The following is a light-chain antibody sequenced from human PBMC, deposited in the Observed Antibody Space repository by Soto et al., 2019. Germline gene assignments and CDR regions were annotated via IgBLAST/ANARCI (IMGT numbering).Light chain of an antibody. Sequence: DIQMTQSPSSLSASVGDRVTIICQASHDINNYLNWYQQKPGKAPKLLIYDSSNLEIGVPSRFSGSGYGTLFSFTISSLQPEDIATYYCQKFDNLPFTFGQGTRLEIK. CDR2: DSS. CDR3: QKFDNLPFT. J-gene: IGKJ5*01. V-gene: IGKV1-33*01. CDR1: HDINNY.